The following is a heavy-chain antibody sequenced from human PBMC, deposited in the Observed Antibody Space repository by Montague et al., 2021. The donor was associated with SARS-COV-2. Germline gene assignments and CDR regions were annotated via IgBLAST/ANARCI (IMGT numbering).Heavy chain of an antibody. J-gene: IGHJ3*01. CDR1: GGSMNSYY. D-gene: IGHD3-22*01. CDR3: AKHAYYFDSRSYNYTDDFNV. Sequence: SETRSLTCTVSGGSMNSYYWSWIRQPPGKRLEWIGYIYYSGSTKYNPSFKSRVAISVDTSKNNFSLNLTSVTAADTAVYYCAKHAYYFDSRSYNYTDDFNVGGQGTMVTVSS. V-gene: IGHV4-59*12. CDR2: IYYSGST.